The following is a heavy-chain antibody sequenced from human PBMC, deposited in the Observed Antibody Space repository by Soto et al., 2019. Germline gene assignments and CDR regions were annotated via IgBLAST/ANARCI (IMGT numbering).Heavy chain of an antibody. CDR2: IWYDGSNK. Sequence: PGGSLRLSCAASGFTFSSYGMHWVRQAPGKGLEWVAVIWYDGSNKYYADSVKGRFTISRDNSKNTLYLQMNSLRAEDTAVYYCARDLRRELLGGAVGYWGQGTLVTVSS. V-gene: IGHV3-33*01. CDR1: GFTFSSYG. CDR3: ARDLRRELLGGAVGY. D-gene: IGHD1-26*01. J-gene: IGHJ4*02.